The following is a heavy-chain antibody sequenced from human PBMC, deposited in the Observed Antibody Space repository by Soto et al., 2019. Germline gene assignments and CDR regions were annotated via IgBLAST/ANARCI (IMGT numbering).Heavy chain of an antibody. J-gene: IGHJ4*02. Sequence: SETLSLTCTVSGGSISSSGFYWGWIRQPPGKGLEWIGTIHYSGSTYYSPSLKSRVTISVDTSKNQFSLNLSSVTAADTAIYYCARRSQLAAVRGIDYWGQGTLVTVSS. V-gene: IGHV4-39*01. D-gene: IGHD3-10*02. CDR3: ARRSQLAAVRGIDY. CDR1: GGSISSSGFY. CDR2: IHYSGST.